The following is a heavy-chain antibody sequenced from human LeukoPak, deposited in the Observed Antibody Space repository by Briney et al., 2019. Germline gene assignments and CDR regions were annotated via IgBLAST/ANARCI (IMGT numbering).Heavy chain of an antibody. D-gene: IGHD5-12*01. J-gene: IGHJ4*02. CDR2: IYTSGST. V-gene: IGHV4-61*02. CDR1: GGSFNSGSDY. CDR3: ARAMRVDRFFDY. Sequence: SETLSLTCTVSGGSFNSGSDYWSWIRQPAGKGLEWVGRIYTSGSTNYNPSLKSRVTISVDTSKNQFSLQLTSVTAADTAVYYCARAMRVDRFFDYWGQGILVTVSS.